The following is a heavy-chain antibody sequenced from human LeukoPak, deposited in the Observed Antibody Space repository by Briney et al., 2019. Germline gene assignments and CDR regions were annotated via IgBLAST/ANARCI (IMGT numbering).Heavy chain of an antibody. Sequence: PSETLSLTCTVSGGSISSYYWSWIRQPPGKGLEWIGYIYYSGSTNYNPSLKSRVTISVDTSKNQFSLKLSSVTAADTAVYYCARPVGAARLGVFDIWGQGTMVTVSS. CDR3: ARPVGAARLGVFDI. J-gene: IGHJ3*02. CDR2: IYYSGST. CDR1: GGSISSYY. V-gene: IGHV4-59*01. D-gene: IGHD1-26*01.